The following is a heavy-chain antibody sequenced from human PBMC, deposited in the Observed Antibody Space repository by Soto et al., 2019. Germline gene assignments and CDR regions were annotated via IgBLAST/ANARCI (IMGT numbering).Heavy chain of an antibody. Sequence: PWGSLLLSCAACAFSFSIYSMYWVRQAPGKGLELVSSISRSNGYIYYADSVKGRFAISRDNAKNSLYPQMNSLRAEDTAVYYCARDRFEYTSPSDFDYWGQRTMVTVSS. CDR2: ISRSNGYI. J-gene: IGHJ4*02. D-gene: IGHD6-6*01. V-gene: IGHV3-21*01. CDR1: AFSFSIYS. CDR3: ARDRFEYTSPSDFDY.